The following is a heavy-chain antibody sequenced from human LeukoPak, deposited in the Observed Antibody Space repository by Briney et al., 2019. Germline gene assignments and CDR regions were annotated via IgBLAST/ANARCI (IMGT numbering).Heavy chain of an antibody. V-gene: IGHV1-2*02. CDR2: INPNSGGT. Sequence: ASVKVSCKASGYTFTGYYMHWVRQAPGQGLEWMGCINPNSGGTNYAQKFQGRVTMTRGTSISTAYMELSRLVSDDTAVYYCARADGCSSGWVDYWGQGTLVTVSS. CDR1: GYTFTGYY. CDR3: ARADGCSSGWVDY. D-gene: IGHD6-19*01. J-gene: IGHJ4*02.